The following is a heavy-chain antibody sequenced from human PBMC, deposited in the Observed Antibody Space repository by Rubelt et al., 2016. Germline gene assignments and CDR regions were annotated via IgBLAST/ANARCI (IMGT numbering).Heavy chain of an antibody. J-gene: IGHJ3*02. Sequence: EVQLVQSGAEVKKPGESLRISCKGSGYSFTSYWISWVRQMPGKGLEWMGRIDPSDSYTNYSPSFQGHVTISADKCIRTADLQWSSLKASDSAMYYCAGRWELGTNGGAFDIWGQGTMVTVSS. V-gene: IGHV5-10-1*01. CDR3: AGRWELGTNGGAFDI. CDR1: GYSFTSYW. D-gene: IGHD1-14*01. CDR2: IDPSDSYT.